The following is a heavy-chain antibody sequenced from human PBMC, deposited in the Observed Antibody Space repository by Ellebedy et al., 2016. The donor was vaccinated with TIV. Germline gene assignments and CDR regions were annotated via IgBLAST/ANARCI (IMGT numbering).Heavy chain of an antibody. Sequence: GGSLRLSCAASGFTVNSYFMSWVRQAPGKGLEWVSIIYKDGGTTYTDSALGRFTISRDNSENTLYLQMDSLRAEDTAVYYCARDPGWGGDFGDNWFDPWGQGTLVTVSS. CDR1: GFTVNSYF. D-gene: IGHD2-21*01. CDR3: ARDPGWGGDFGDNWFDP. J-gene: IGHJ5*02. V-gene: IGHV3-66*01. CDR2: IYKDGGT.